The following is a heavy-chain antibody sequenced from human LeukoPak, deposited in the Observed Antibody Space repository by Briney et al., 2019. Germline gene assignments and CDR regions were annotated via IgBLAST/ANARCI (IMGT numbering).Heavy chain of an antibody. CDR2: INPNSGGT. CDR3: ARDRGIAVAGTVDY. CDR1: GYTFTVYY. D-gene: IGHD6-19*01. J-gene: IGHJ4*02. Sequence: ASVKVSCKASGYTFTVYYMHWVRQAPGQGLEWMGWINPNSGGTNYAQKLQGRVTMTTDTSTSTAYMELRSLRSDDTAVYYCARDRGIAVAGTVDYWGQGTLVTVSS. V-gene: IGHV1-2*02.